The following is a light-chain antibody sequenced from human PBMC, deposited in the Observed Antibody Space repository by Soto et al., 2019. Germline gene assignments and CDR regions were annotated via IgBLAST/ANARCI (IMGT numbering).Light chain of an antibody. J-gene: IGLJ2*01. CDR2: SNN. Sequence: QLVLTQPPSASGTPGQRVTISCSGSSSNIGSNTVNWYQQLPGTAPKLLIYSNNQRPSGVPDRFSGSKSGTSASLAISGLQSEDKADYYCAAWDDSLNGPVFGGGTKLTVL. CDR3: AAWDDSLNGPV. V-gene: IGLV1-44*01. CDR1: SSNIGSNT.